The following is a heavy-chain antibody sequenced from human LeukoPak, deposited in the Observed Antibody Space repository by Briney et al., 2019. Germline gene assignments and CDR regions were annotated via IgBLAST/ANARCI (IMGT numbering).Heavy chain of an antibody. CDR3: ARDFPLGYSGYEPFDY. V-gene: IGHV1-46*01. J-gene: IGHJ4*02. D-gene: IGHD5-12*01. CDR1: GYTFTSYY. Sequence: ASVKVSCKASGYTFTSYYMHWVRQAPGQGLEWMGIINPSGGSTSYAQKFQGRVTMTRDTSTSTVYMELSSLRSEDTAVYYCARDFPLGYSGYEPFDYWGQGTLVTVSS. CDR2: INPSGGST.